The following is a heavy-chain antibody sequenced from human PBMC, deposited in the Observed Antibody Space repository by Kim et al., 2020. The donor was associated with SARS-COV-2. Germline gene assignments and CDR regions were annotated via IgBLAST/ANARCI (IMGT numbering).Heavy chain of an antibody. CDR3: ARPHSSSWYERLRYYGMDV. CDR2: ISSSSSYI. V-gene: IGHV3-21*01. CDR1: GFTFSSYS. Sequence: GGSLRLSCAASGFTFSSYSMNWVRQAPGKGLEWVSSISSSSSYIYYADSVKGRFTISRDNAKNSLYLQMNSLRAEDTAVYYCARPHSSSWYERLRYYGMDVWGQGTTVTVSS. J-gene: IGHJ6*02. D-gene: IGHD6-13*01.